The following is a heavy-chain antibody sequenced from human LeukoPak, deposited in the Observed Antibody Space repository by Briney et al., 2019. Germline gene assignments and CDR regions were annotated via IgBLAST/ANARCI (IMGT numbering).Heavy chain of an antibody. CDR2: INDGGST. J-gene: IGHJ3*02. Sequence: PSETLSLTCAVYGGSFTKHQWSWIRQPPGKGLEWIGAINDGGSTNYNPSLKSRVTISVDMSSNQFSLKLSSVTAADTAVYYCARHSIWADAFDIWGQGTMVIVSS. CDR1: GGSFTKHQ. V-gene: IGHV4-34*01. CDR3: ARHSIWADAFDI. D-gene: IGHD4-11*01.